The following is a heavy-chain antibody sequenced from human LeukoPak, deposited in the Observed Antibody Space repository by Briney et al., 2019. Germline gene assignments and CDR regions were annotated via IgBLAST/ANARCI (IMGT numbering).Heavy chain of an antibody. CDR3: ARDLFRPGYCSSTSCYPPDY. V-gene: IGHV1-18*01. J-gene: IGHJ4*02. D-gene: IGHD2-2*01. Sequence: ASVMVSCKASGYTFTSYGISWVRQAPGQGLEWMGWISAYNGNTNYAQKLQGRVTMTTDTSTSTAYMELRSLRSDDTAVYYCARDLFRPGYCSSTSCYPPDYWGQGTLVTVSS. CDR2: ISAYNGNT. CDR1: GYTFTSYG.